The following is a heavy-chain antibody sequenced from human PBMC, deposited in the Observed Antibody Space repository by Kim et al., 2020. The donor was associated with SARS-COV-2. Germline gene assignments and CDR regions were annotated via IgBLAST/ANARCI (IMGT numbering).Heavy chain of an antibody. V-gene: IGHV3-23*01. J-gene: IGHJ4*02. D-gene: IGHD6-19*01. CDR1: GFTFNNYA. Sequence: GGSLRLSCAASGFTFNNYAMSWVRQAPGKGLEWVSSISGSGTKTYYTDSVRGRFPISRDNSKGMLYLQMNSLRAEDTTVYYCAKDGGGWLTTGWYYFDNWGQGTLVTVSS. CDR3: AKDGGGWLTTGWYYFDN. CDR2: ISGSGTKT.